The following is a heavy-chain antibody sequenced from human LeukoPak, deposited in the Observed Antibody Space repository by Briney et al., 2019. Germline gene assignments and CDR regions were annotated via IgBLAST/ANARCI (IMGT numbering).Heavy chain of an antibody. CDR2: IYYSGST. CDR3: ASLVLMVYARGDWFDP. CDR1: GGSISSSSYY. D-gene: IGHD2-8*01. J-gene: IGHJ5*02. V-gene: IGHV4-39*01. Sequence: SETLSLTCTVSGGSISSSSYYWGWIRQPPGKGLEWIGSIYYSGSTYYNPSLKSRVTISVDTSKNQFSLKLSSVTAADMAVYYCASLVLMVYARGDWFDPWGQGTLVTVSS.